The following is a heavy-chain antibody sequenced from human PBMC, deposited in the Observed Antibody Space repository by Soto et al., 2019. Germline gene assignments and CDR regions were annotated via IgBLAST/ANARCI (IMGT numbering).Heavy chain of an antibody. D-gene: IGHD1-1*01. CDR3: ARGTSTGTMSY. V-gene: IGHV4-34*01. J-gene: IGHJ4*02. CDR1: GVSISSGGYS. CDR2: STRSRRT. Sequence: SETLSLTCAVSGVSISSGGYSWSWIRQPPGKGLEWIGESTRSRRTNYNPSLKSRVTISVDTSKNQFSLKLSSVTAADTAVYYCARGTSTGTMSYWGQGTLVTVSS.